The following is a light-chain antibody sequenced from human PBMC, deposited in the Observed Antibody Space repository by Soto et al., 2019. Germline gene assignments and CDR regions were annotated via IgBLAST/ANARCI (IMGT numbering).Light chain of an antibody. CDR1: QSVSSSY. CDR2: GAS. Sequence: EIVLTQSPGTLSLSPGERATLSCRASQSVSSSYLAWYQQKPGQAPRPLIYGASSSAIGIPDRFSGSGSGTDFTLTISRLEPEDFAVYYCQQYGSSPWTFGQGTNVDIK. CDR3: QQYGSSPWT. V-gene: IGKV3-20*01. J-gene: IGKJ1*01.